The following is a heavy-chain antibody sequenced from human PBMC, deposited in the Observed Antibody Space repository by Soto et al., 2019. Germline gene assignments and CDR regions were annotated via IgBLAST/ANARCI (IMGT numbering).Heavy chain of an antibody. CDR1: GFTFSSYA. CDR2: ISYDGSNK. D-gene: IGHD1-26*01. V-gene: IGHV3-30-3*01. Sequence: PGGSLRLSCAASGFTFSSYAMHWVRQAPGKGLEWVAVISYDGSNKYYADSVKGRFTISRDNSKNTLYLQMNSLRAEDTAVYYCARGGSYGDHDYWGQGTLVTVSS. CDR3: ARGGSYGDHDY. J-gene: IGHJ4*02.